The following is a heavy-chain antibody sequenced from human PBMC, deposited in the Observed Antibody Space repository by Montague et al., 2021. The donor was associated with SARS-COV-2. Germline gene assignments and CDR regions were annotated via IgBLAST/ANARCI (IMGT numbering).Heavy chain of an antibody. J-gene: IGHJ3*01. CDR3: ASAFYGDHWAFDV. CDR1: GDSVSSPSAS. D-gene: IGHD3-3*02. Sequence: CAISGDSVSSPSASWNWIRQSPSRGLEWLGRTYYRSWWRSQYPGSLESRITISGDTSKNQFSLQLNSVTPEDTAVYYCASAFYGDHWAFDVWGQGTMATVSS. CDR2: TYYRSWWRS. V-gene: IGHV6-1*01.